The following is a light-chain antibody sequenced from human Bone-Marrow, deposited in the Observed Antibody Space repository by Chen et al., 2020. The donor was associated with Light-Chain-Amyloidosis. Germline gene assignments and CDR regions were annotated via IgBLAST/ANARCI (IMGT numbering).Light chain of an antibody. J-gene: IGLJ3*02. CDR2: DDS. CDR3: QVWDRSSDRPV. CDR1: NIGSTS. Sequence: SYVLTQPSSVSVAPGQTATIACGGNNIGSTSVHWYQQTPGQAPLLVVYDDSDRPSGIPERLSGSNSGNTATLTCSRVEAGDEADYYWQVWDRSSDRPVFGGGTKLTVL. V-gene: IGLV3-21*02.